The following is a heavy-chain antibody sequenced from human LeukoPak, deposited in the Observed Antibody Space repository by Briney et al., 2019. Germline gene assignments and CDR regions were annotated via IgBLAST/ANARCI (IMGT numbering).Heavy chain of an antibody. CDR3: ARPKGARTNWFDP. J-gene: IGHJ5*02. Sequence: ASVKDSCKASGYTFTSYAMHWVRQAPGQRLEWMGWINAGNGNTKYSQKFQGRVTITRDTSASTAYMELSSLRSEDTAVYYWARPKGARTNWFDPWGQGTLVTVSS. CDR2: INAGNGNT. CDR1: GYTFTSYA. D-gene: IGHD1/OR15-1a*01. V-gene: IGHV1-3*01.